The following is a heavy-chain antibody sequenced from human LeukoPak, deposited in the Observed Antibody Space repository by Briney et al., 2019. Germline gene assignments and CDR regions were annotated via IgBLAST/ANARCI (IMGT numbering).Heavy chain of an antibody. D-gene: IGHD6-13*01. CDR3: ARSYSSSWYDEYYYYYYMDV. V-gene: IGHV7-4-1*02. J-gene: IGHJ6*03. CDR2: INTNTGNP. CDR1: GYTFTSYA. Sequence: ASVKVSCKASGYTFTSYAMNWVRQAPGQGLEWMGWINTNTGNPTYAQGSTGRFVFSLDTSVSTAYLQISSLKAEDTAVYYCARSYSSSWYDEYYYYYYMDVWGKGTTVTVSS.